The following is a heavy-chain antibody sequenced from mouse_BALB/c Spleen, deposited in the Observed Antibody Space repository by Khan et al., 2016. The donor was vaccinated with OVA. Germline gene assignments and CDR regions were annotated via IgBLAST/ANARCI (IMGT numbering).Heavy chain of an antibody. V-gene: IGHV5-9-3*01. Sequence: EVELVESGGGSVKPGGSLKLSCSASGFTFSSYAMSWVRQTPEKRLELVATISSGGHYTFYPDSVKGRFTISRDNARNTLYLQMSSLRSEDTAMYYCARSLVDYYAMDYWGQGASVTVSS. J-gene: IGHJ4*01. CDR1: GFTFSSYA. CDR3: ARSLVDYYAMDY. D-gene: IGHD2-2*01. CDR2: ISSGGHYT.